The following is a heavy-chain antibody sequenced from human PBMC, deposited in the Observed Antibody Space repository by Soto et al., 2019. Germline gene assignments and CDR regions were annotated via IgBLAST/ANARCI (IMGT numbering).Heavy chain of an antibody. CDR1: GFTFRQYG. CDR3: ARDAAARDGRGGMDV. D-gene: IGHD6-6*01. CDR2: IFYDESKE. J-gene: IGHJ6*02. Sequence: LRLSCAASGFTFRQYGMHWVRQAPGKGLEWVAVIFYDESKEYYADSVRGRFTISRDNSNNMLYLQMNSLRGEDTALYYCARDAAARDGRGGMDVWGQGTTVTVSS. V-gene: IGHV3-33*01.